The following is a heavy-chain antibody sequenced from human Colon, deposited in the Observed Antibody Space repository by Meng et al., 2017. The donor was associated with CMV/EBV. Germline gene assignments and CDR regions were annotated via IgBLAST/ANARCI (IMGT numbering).Heavy chain of an antibody. Sequence: CVTSGFSFSSYGVSWVRQAPGKGLQWVSAITDHSYYADSVRGRFTISKDLSENTLYLQMNSLRDEDTGIYYCAKNFNPGAYYTNWFDHWGQGTLVTVSS. J-gene: IGHJ5*02. V-gene: IGHV3-23*01. D-gene: IGHD3-3*01. CDR3: AKNFNPGAYYTNWFDH. CDR1: GFSFSSYG. CDR2: ITDHS.